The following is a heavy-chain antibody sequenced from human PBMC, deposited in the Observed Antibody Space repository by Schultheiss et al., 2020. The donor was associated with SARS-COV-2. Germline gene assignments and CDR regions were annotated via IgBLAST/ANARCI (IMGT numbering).Heavy chain of an antibody. CDR3: ARENIPRTAFDI. CDR2: INHSGST. CDR1: GGSISSSSYY. V-gene: IGHV4-39*07. D-gene: IGHD2/OR15-2a*01. J-gene: IGHJ3*02. Sequence: SETLSLTCTVSGGSISSSSYYWSWIRQPPGKGLEWIGEINHSGSTNYNPSLKSRVTISVDTSKNQFSLKLSSVTAADTAVYYCARENIPRTAFDIWGQGTMVTVSS.